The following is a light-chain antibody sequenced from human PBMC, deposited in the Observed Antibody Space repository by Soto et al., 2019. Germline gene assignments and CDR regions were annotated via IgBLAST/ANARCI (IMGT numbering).Light chain of an antibody. CDR2: AAS. V-gene: IGKV1-39*01. Sequence: DVQMTQSPSSLSASVGDRITITCRASQSISNYLNWYQQRPGKAPKLLIYAASSLQSGVPSRFSGSGSGTDFTLTISSLQPEDFATYSCQQIYSMPRTFGQGTKVDIK. J-gene: IGKJ1*01. CDR1: QSISNY. CDR3: QQIYSMPRT.